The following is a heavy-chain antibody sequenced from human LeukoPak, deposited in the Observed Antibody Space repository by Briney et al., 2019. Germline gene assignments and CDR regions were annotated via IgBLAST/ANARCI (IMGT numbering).Heavy chain of an antibody. CDR1: GYTFTSYA. J-gene: IGHJ4*02. Sequence: ASVKVSCKASGYTFTSYAMNWVRQAPGQGLEWMGWINTNTGNPTYAQGFTGRFVFSLDTSVSTAYLQISSLKAEDTAVYYCARDCSGSSCYSEDFDYWGQGTLVTVSS. D-gene: IGHD2-15*01. CDR3: ARDCSGSSCYSEDFDY. V-gene: IGHV7-4-1*02. CDR2: INTNTGNP.